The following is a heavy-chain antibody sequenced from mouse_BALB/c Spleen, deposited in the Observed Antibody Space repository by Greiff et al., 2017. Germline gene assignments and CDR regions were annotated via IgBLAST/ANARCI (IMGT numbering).Heavy chain of an antibody. J-gene: IGHJ4*01. CDR3: ARWDYGNYYAMDY. D-gene: IGHD1-1*01. Sequence: QVQLQQSGAELMKPGASVKISCKATGYTFSSYWIEWVKQRPGHGLEWIGEILPGSGSTNYNEKFKGKATFTADTSSNTAYMQLSSLTSEDSAVYYCARWDYGNYYAMDYWGQGTSVTVAS. CDR1: GYTFSSYW. V-gene: IGHV1-9*01. CDR2: ILPGSGST.